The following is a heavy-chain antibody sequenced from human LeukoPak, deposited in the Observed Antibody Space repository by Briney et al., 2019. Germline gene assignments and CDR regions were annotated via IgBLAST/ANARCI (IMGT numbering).Heavy chain of an antibody. V-gene: IGHV3-48*01. D-gene: IGHD6-13*01. J-gene: IGHJ4*02. CDR1: GFTFSSYS. CDR2: ISSSSSTI. CDR3: ARSSPGIADY. Sequence: GGSLRLSCAAAGFTFSSYSMNWVRQAPGKGLEWVSYISSSSSTIYYADSVKGRFTISRDNAKNSLYLQMNSLRAEDTAVYYCARSSPGIADYWGQGTLVTVSS.